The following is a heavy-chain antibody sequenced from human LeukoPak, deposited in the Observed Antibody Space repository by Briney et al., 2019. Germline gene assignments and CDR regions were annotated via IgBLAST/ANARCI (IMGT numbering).Heavy chain of an antibody. J-gene: IGHJ4*02. Sequence: LPGGSLRLSCAASGFTFSSYSMSWVRQAPGKGLEWVSFISGSGGSTYYADSVKGRFTISRDNSKNTLYLQMNSLRAEDTAVYYCAKGGAVAGTEPYYFDYWGQGTLVTVSS. V-gene: IGHV3-23*01. D-gene: IGHD6-19*01. CDR1: GFTFSSYS. CDR2: ISGSGGST. CDR3: AKGGAVAGTEPYYFDY.